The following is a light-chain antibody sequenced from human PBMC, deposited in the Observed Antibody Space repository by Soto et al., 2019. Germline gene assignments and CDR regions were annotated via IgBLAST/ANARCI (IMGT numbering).Light chain of an antibody. V-gene: IGLV2-14*01. CDR1: SSDVGGYNY. J-gene: IGLJ1*01. CDR2: DVS. Sequence: QSVLTQPSSVSGSPGQSITISCTGTSSDVGGYNYVSWYQQHPGKAPKLMIYDVSNRPSGVSNRFSGSKSGNTASLTISGLQAEDEADYYCSSYTSRSSSTYVFGTGT. CDR3: SSYTSRSSSTYV.